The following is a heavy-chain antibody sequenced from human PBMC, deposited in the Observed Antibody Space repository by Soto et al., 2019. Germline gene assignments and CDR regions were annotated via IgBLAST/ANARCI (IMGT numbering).Heavy chain of an antibody. J-gene: IGHJ4*02. D-gene: IGHD4-17*01. CDR3: VRHSTTVTTAPFGY. V-gene: IGHV5-51*01. Sequence: PGESLKISCKGSGYSFTTYWIGWVRQMPGKGLEWMGIIYPGDSDTRYSPSFQGQVTISADKSISTAYLQWNSLKASDTAIYYCVRHSTTVTTAPFGYWGQGTLVTVSS. CDR1: GYSFTTYW. CDR2: IYPGDSDT.